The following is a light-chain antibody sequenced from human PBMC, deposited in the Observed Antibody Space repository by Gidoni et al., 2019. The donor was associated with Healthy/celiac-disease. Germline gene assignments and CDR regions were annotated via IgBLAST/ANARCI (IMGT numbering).Light chain of an antibody. CDR3: QQYNNWPWT. Sequence: EIVMTQSPATLSVSPGERATLSCRASQSVSSNLAWYQQKPGQAPRLLIYGASTRATCIPARFSGSGSGTEFTLTISSLQSEDFAVYYCQQYNNWPWTFGQXTKVEIK. CDR2: GAS. V-gene: IGKV3-15*01. J-gene: IGKJ1*01. CDR1: QSVSSN.